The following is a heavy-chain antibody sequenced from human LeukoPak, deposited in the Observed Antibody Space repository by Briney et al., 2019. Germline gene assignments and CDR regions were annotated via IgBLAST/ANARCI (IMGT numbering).Heavy chain of an antibody. J-gene: IGHJ3*01. CDR1: GYNFNSYA. V-gene: IGHV7-4-1*02. CDR2: INTHTKNP. D-gene: IGHD6-19*01. CDR3: ARDGGSGWYQLL. Sequence: ASVKVSCKASGYNFNSYAIHWVGQAPGQGLDWMGWINTHTKNPMYAQGFTGRFVFPLDTSVSTAYLQISSLKAEDTAVYYCARDGGSGWYQLLWGQGTMVTVSS.